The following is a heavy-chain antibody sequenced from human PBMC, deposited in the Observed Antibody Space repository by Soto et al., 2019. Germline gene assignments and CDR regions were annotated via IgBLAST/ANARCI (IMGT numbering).Heavy chain of an antibody. CDR3: ARDGYCSSSRCYSDAFDI. Sequence: GGSLRLSCAASGFTFSDYWMTWVRQAPGQGLEWVANIKEDGSEKYYVDSVKGRFTISRDNAKNSLYLQMNSLRAEDTAVYYCARDGYCSSSRCYSDAFDIWGQGTMVTV. V-gene: IGHV3-7*03. D-gene: IGHD2-2*03. J-gene: IGHJ3*02. CDR1: GFTFSDYW. CDR2: IKEDGSEK.